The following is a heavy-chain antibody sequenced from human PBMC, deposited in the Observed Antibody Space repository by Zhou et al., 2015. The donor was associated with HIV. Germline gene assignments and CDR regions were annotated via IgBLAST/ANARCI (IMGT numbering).Heavy chain of an antibody. V-gene: IGHV1-69*01. CDR1: GGTFGTYV. J-gene: IGHJ6*02. CDR3: ARPVTTTRARYYYYYGMDV. Sequence: QVQLVQSGAEVRKPGSSVKVSCKASGGTFGTYVISWVRQAPGQGLEWMGGIVPILGTANYAQKFQGRVTFTADDSTGTASMEVRNLRSDDTAVYFCARPVTTTRARYYYYYGMDVWGQGTTVTVSS. CDR2: IVPILGTA. D-gene: IGHD4-17*01.